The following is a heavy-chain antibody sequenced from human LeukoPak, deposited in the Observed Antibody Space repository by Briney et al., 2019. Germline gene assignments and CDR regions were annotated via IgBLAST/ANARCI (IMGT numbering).Heavy chain of an antibody. CDR1: GGSISNYY. D-gene: IGHD3-10*01. J-gene: IGHJ5*02. CDR2: IYYTGNT. V-gene: IGHV4-59*01. CDR3: ARSANWFPFDP. Sequence: PSETLSLTCTVSGGSISNYYWNWIRQPPGKGLEWIGYIYYTGNTNYNPSLKSRVTISVDTSKNQFSLKLSSVTAADTAVYYCARSANWFPFDPWGQGTLVTVSS.